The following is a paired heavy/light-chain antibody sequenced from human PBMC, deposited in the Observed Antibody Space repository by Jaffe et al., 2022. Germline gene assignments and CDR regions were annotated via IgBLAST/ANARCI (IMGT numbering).Heavy chain of an antibody. CDR2: IIPISGAA. Sequence: QVQLVQSGAEVKKPGSSVKVSCETSGGIFNNYALNWVRQAPGQGLEWMGGIIPISGAANYAQKFQDRITITADESTSTASMELISLTSEDTAVYFCARAYTSETYYTPLIYWGQGTLVTVSS. D-gene: IGHD3-3*01. CDR3: ARAYTSETYYTPLIY. CDR1: GGIFNNYA. V-gene: IGHV1-69*01. J-gene: IGHJ4*02.
Light chain of an antibody. Sequence: EIVMTQSPATLSFSPGERATLSCRASQSVRTNLAWYQQKPGQAPRLIIFAASTRATGIPARFSGSGSGTEFTLTITSLRSEDFAVYYCQQYSNWPPYTFGQGTKLE. CDR3: QQYSNWPPYT. CDR1: QSVRTN. V-gene: IGKV3-15*01. CDR2: AAS. J-gene: IGKJ2*01.